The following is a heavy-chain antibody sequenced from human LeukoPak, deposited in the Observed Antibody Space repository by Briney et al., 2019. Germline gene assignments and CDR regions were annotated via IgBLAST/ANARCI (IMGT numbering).Heavy chain of an antibody. CDR1: GFTFSSYS. CDR2: ISSSSSYI. Sequence: GGSLRLSCAASGFTFSSYSMNWVRQAPGKGLEWVSSISSSSSYIYYADSVKGRFTISRDNAKNSLYLQMNSLRAEHTAVYYCASLGAVAGTSGWFDPWGQGTLVTVSS. V-gene: IGHV3-21*01. D-gene: IGHD6-19*01. J-gene: IGHJ5*02. CDR3: ASLGAVAGTSGWFDP.